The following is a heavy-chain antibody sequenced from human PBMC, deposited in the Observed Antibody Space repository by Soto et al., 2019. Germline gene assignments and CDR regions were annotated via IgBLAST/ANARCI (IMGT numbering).Heavy chain of an antibody. CDR3: ASTRRDGYNNYYYYYCMDV. CDR2: IYPGASDT. J-gene: IGHJ6*02. V-gene: IGHV5-51*01. D-gene: IGHD5-12*01. CDR1: AYSFTSYW. Sequence: GESLEISWKGSAYSFTSYWIGWVRQMPGKGLEWMGIIYPGASDTRYSPSFQGQATISADKSISTAYLQWSSLRAEDTAVYYCASTRRDGYNNYYYYYCMDVWGQGTTVTVSS.